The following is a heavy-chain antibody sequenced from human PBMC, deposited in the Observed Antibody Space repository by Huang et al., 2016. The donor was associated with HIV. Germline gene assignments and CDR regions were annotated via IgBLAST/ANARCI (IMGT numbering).Heavy chain of an antibody. Sequence: QIQLVQSGAEVKKPGASVKISCKASGYTFTTYGIAWVRQAPGQGLEWMGWSSAYAGNPNYAPILQVRVTMTTNTTTRTVYMELTRLTSDETAMYFCTRERMVRGGDAFDVWGPGTMVSVSS. V-gene: IGHV1-18*01. J-gene: IGHJ3*01. CDR3: TRERMVRGGDAFDV. CDR2: SSAYAGNP. D-gene: IGHD3-10*01. CDR1: GYTFTTYG.